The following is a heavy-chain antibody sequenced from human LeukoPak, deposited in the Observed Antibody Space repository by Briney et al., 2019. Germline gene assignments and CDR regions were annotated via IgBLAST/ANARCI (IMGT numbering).Heavy chain of an antibody. CDR2: MNPNSGNT. J-gene: IGHJ4*02. V-gene: IGHV1-8*03. D-gene: IGHD1-14*01. CDR1: GYTFTSYD. Sequence: ASVKVSCKASGYTFTSYDINWVRQATGQGLEWMGWMNPNSGNTGYAQKFQGRVTITRNTSISTAYMELSSLRSEDTAVYYCARGNKRGANRVSYYFDYWGQGTLVTVSS. CDR3: ARGNKRGANRVSYYFDY.